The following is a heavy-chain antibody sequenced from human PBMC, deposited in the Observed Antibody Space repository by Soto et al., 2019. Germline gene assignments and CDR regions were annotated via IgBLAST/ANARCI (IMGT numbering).Heavy chain of an antibody. J-gene: IGHJ4*02. V-gene: IGHV3-23*01. CDR1: GFTFSSYA. CDR2: ISGSGGST. Sequence: GGSLRLSCAASGFTFSSYAMSWVRQAPGKGLEWVSAISGSGGSTYYADSVKGRFTISRDNSKNTLYLQMNSLRAEDTAVYYCAKSVRYDILTGYYYFDYWGQGTLVTVSS. D-gene: IGHD3-9*01. CDR3: AKSVRYDILTGYYYFDY.